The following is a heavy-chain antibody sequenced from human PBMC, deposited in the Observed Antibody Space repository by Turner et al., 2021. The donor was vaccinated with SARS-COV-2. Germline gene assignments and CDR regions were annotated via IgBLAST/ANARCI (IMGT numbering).Heavy chain of an antibody. J-gene: IGHJ3*02. CDR2: IYYSGST. D-gene: IGHD6-19*01. V-gene: IGHV4-39*01. CDR1: GGSISSSSYY. CDR3: ASPGGNSGWFFDYDI. Sequence: QLQLQESGPGLVKPSETLSLTCTVSGGSISSSSYYWGWLRQPPGKGLGWIGSIYYSGSTYYNPSLKSRVTISVDTSKNQFSLKLNSVTAADTAVYYCASPGGNSGWFFDYDIWGQGTMVTVSS.